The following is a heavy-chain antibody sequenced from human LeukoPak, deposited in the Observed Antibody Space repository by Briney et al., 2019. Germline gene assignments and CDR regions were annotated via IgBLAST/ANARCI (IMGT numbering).Heavy chain of an antibody. D-gene: IGHD2-2*01. V-gene: IGHV4-59*01. CDR1: GGSISSYY. CDR3: ARAPSDAHFDY. Sequence: ASETLSLTCTVSGGSISSYYWSWIRQPPGKGLEWIGYIYYSGSTNYNPSLKSRVTISVATSKNQFSLKLSSVTAADTAVYYCARAPSDAHFDYWGQGTLVTVSS. CDR2: IYYSGST. J-gene: IGHJ4*02.